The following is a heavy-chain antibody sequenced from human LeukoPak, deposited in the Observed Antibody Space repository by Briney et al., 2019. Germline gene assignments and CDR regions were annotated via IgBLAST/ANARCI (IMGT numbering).Heavy chain of an antibody. D-gene: IGHD1-1*01. CDR2: ISGSGGST. CDR1: GFTFSSYA. Sequence: GGSLRLSCAASGFTFSSYAMSWVRQAPGKGLEWVSAISGSGGSTYYVHSVKGRFTISRDNSKNTLYLQMNSLRAEDTAVYYCAKEGNDNYYYYYYMDVWGKGTTVTVSS. CDR3: AKEGNDNYYYYYYMDV. J-gene: IGHJ6*03. V-gene: IGHV3-23*01.